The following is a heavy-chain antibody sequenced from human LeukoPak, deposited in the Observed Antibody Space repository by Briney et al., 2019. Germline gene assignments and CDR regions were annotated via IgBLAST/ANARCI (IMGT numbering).Heavy chain of an antibody. D-gene: IGHD5-24*01. CDR3: AKDPRVGSRVATPCH. CDR1: GFIFSSYW. Sequence: PGGSLRLSCAASGFIFSSYWMHWVRQAPGKGLVWVSRIKSDGSITNYADSVKGRFTISRDNAKNTLYLQMNSLRAEDTAVYYCAKDPRVGSRVATPCHWGQGTLVTVSS. J-gene: IGHJ4*02. CDR2: IKSDGSIT. V-gene: IGHV3-74*01.